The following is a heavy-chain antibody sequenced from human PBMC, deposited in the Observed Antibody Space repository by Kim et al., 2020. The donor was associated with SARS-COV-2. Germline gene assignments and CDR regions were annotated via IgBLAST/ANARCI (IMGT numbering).Heavy chain of an antibody. CDR1: GGSISSGGYS. CDR3: ARDPVSYYYDSSAQGYFDL. V-gene: IGHV4-30-2*01. Sequence: SETLSLTCAVSGGSISSGGYSWSWIRQPPGKGLEWIGYIYHSGSTYYNPSLKSRVTISVDRSKNQFSLKLSSVTAADTAVYYCARDPVSYYYDSSAQGYFDLWGRGTLVTVSS. D-gene: IGHD3-22*01. CDR2: IYHSGST. J-gene: IGHJ2*01.